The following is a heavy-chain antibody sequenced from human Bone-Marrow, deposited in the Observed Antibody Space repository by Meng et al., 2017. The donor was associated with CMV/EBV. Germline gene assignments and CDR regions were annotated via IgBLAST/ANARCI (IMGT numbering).Heavy chain of an antibody. CDR3: ARGRWQSTY. CDR2: INPNGGST. V-gene: IGHV1-46*01. Sequence: ASVKVSCKAFGYTFTSYYLHWVRQAPGQGLEWMGIINPNGGSTSYAQKFQGRVTMTRDTSTSTVYMEVNSLRSEDTAVYYCARGRWQSTYCGQGTLVTVSS. D-gene: IGHD4-23*01. J-gene: IGHJ4*02. CDR1: GYTFTSYY.